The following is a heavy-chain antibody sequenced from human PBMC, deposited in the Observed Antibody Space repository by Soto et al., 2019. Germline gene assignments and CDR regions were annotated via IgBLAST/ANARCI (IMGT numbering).Heavy chain of an antibody. CDR1: GFTFSSSE. D-gene: IGHD1-26*01. J-gene: IGHJ3*01. CDR3: ARRASR. V-gene: IGHV3-48*03. Sequence: EVQLVESGGGLVQPGGSLRLSCAVSGFTFSSSEMYWVRQAPGKGLEWISYIHPSGQPIFYADSVKGRFTISRDNANNSLFLQMNSLRAEDMAVSYCARRASRWGQGTMVSVSS. CDR2: IHPSGQPI.